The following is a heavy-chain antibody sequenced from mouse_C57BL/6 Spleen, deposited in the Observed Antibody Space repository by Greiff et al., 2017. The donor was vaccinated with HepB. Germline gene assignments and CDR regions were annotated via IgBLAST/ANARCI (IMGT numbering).Heavy chain of an antibody. J-gene: IGHJ1*03. Sequence: VHVKQSGTVLARPGASVKMSCKTSGYTFTSYWMHWVKQRPGQGLEWIGAIYPGNSDTSYNQKFKGKAKLTAVTSASTAYMELSSLTNEDSAVYYCTRGGSSHWYFDVWGTGTTVTVSS. CDR2: IYPGNSDT. D-gene: IGHD1-1*01. CDR1: GYTFTSYW. CDR3: TRGGSSHWYFDV. V-gene: IGHV1-5*01.